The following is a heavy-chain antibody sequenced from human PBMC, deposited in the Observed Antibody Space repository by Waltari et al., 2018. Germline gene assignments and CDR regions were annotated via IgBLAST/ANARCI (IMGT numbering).Heavy chain of an antibody. V-gene: IGHV4-39*01. CDR2: ISYNGAT. CDR3: ATYIGASVGTAAFDV. J-gene: IGHJ3*01. D-gene: IGHD5-12*01. Sequence: GWIRQPPGQGLELIGAISYNGATYSSPSLRGRLTLSRDTTMNQLSLKLGSVTAADTAVYYCATYIGASVGTAAFDVWGQGTMVTVSS.